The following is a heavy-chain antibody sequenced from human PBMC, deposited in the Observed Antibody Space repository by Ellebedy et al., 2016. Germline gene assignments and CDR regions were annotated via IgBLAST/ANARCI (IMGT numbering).Heavy chain of an antibody. J-gene: IGHJ4*02. Sequence: GESLKISCAASGFNFSSYNVNWVRQAPGKGLEWVSFISSSGRLIYYADSVKGRFAISRDSAKNSVCLQMNSLRVEDTAVYYCARGGNFFEYWGPGTPVTVSS. V-gene: IGHV3-21*06. CDR2: ISSSGRLI. D-gene: IGHD4-23*01. CDR3: ARGGNFFEY. CDR1: GFNFSSYN.